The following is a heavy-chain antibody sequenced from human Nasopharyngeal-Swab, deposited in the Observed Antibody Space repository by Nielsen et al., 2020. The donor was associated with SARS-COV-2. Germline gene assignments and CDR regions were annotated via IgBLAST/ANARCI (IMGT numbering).Heavy chain of an antibody. CDR2: INTNTGNP. V-gene: IGHV7-4-1*02. Sequence: WVRQAPGKGLEWMGWINTNTGNPTYAQGFTGRFVFSLDTSVSTAYLQISSLKAEDTAVYYCARAFVSSWPYYYYYGMDVWGQGTTVTVSS. CDR3: ARAFVSSWPYYYYYGMDV. D-gene: IGHD6-13*01. J-gene: IGHJ6*02.